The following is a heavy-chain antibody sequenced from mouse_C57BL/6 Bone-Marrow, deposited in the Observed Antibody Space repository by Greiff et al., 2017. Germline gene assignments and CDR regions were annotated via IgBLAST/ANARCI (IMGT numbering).Heavy chain of an antibody. CDR1: GFTFSNYW. CDR3: TGLSVDGCG. V-gene: IGHV6-3*01. D-gene: IGHD1-2*01. Sequence: DVKLVESGGGLVQPGGSMKLSCVASGFTFSNYWMNWVRQSPEKGLEWVAQIRLKSDNYATHYAEAVKGRFTISRDDAKSSVYQHMNNLRDEYAGVDYCTGLSVDGCGWGQGTTLTVSS. J-gene: IGHJ2*01. CDR2: IRLKSDNYAT.